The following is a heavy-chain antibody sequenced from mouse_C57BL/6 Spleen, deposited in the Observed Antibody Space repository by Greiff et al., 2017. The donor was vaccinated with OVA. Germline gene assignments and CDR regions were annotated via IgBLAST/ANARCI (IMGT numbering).Heavy chain of an antibody. Sequence: DVHLVESGGGLVKPGGSLKLSCAASGFTFSSYAMSWVRQTPEKRLEWVATISDGGSYTYYPDNVKGRFTISRDNAKNNLYLQMSHLKSEDTAMYYCARGKNCNYWGQGTTLTVSS. CDR1: GFTFSSYA. CDR3: ARGKNCNY. D-gene: IGHD4-1*01. V-gene: IGHV5-4*01. J-gene: IGHJ2*01. CDR2: ISDGGSYT.